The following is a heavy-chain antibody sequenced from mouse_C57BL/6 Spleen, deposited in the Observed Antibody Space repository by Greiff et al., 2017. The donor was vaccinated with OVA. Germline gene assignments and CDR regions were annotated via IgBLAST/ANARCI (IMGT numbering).Heavy chain of an antibody. CDR2: IDPSDSET. CDR3: ASTFVPYAMDY. V-gene: IGHV1-52*01. CDR1: GYTFTSYW. J-gene: IGHJ4*01. Sequence: VQLQQPGAELVRPGSSVKLSCKASGYTFTSYWMHWVKQRPIQGLEWIGNIDPSDSETHYNQKFKDKATLTVDKSSSTAYMQLSSLTSEDSAVYYCASTFVPYAMDYWGQGTSVTVSS.